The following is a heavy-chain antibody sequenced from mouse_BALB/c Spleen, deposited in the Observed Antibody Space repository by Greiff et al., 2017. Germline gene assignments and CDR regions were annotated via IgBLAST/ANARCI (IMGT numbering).Heavy chain of an antibody. Sequence: EVQGVESGGGLVQPGGSLRLSFTDYYMSWVRQPPGKALEWLGFIRNKANGYTTEYSASVKGRFTISRDNSQSILYLQMNTLRAEDSATYYCARDIGYWGQGTTRTVSS. CDR3: ARDIGY. V-gene: IGHV7-3*02. J-gene: IGHJ2*01. CDR2: IRNKANGYTT. CDR1: TDYY.